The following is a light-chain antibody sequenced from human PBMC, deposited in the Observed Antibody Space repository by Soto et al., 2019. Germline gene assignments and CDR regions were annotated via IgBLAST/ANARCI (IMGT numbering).Light chain of an antibody. V-gene: IGLV1-47*01. CDR2: RNN. CDR1: SSDVGGYNY. Sequence: QSALTQPASVSGSPGQSITISCTGTSSDVGGYNYVSWYQQFSGTAPKLLIYRNNQRPSGVPDRFSGSKSGTSASLAISGLRSEDEADYYCAAWDASLSGWVFGGGTKVTVL. CDR3: AAWDASLSGWV. J-gene: IGLJ3*02.